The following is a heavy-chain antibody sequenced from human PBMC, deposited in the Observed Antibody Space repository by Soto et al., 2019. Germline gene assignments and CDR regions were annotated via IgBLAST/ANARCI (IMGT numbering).Heavy chain of an antibody. Sequence: GGSLRLSCAASGFTFSDYYMSWIRQAPGKGLEWVSYISSSGSTIYYADSVKGRFTISRDNAKNSLYLQMNSLRAEDTAVYYCAAYCSSTSCYGRDWFDPWGQGTLVTVSS. CDR3: AAYCSSTSCYGRDWFDP. CDR2: ISSSGSTI. V-gene: IGHV3-11*01. J-gene: IGHJ5*02. D-gene: IGHD2-2*01. CDR1: GFTFSDYY.